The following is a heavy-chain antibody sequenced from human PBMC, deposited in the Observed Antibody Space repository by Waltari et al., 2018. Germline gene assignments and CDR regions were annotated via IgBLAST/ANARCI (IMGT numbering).Heavy chain of an antibody. CDR1: DGSIRRGHYY. CDR2: IYYSGST. J-gene: IGHJ4*02. Sequence: QLQLQESGPGLVKPSETLSLTCPVSDGSIRRGHYYWGWIRQSPGKGLEWIGSIYYSGSTSYNPSLKSRVTISVDTPKHQFSLKLSSVTAADTAVYYCARSLHIFRAAAGMFDYWGQGSLVIVSS. V-gene: IGHV4-39*01. CDR3: ARSLHIFRAAAGMFDY. D-gene: IGHD6-13*01.